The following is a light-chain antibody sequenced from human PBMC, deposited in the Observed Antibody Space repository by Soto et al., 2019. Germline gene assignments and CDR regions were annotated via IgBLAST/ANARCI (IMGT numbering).Light chain of an antibody. V-gene: IGKV3-20*01. CDR2: GAS. CDR3: QQYGSSPLT. J-gene: IGKJ4*01. CDR1: QSVRSSY. Sequence: EIVLTQSPGTLSLSPGERATLSCRASQSVRSSYLAWYQQKPGQAPRLLIYGASSRATGIPERFSGSGSGTDFTFTISRLEPEDFAVYYCQQYGSSPLTFGGGTKVEIK.